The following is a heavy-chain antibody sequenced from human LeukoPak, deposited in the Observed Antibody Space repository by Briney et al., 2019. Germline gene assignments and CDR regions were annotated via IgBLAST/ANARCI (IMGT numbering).Heavy chain of an antibody. J-gene: IGHJ4*02. CDR1: GYTFTSYG. CDR3: ARDPYYYDSRPFDY. V-gene: IGHV1-18*01. D-gene: IGHD3-22*01. CDR2: ISAYNGNT. Sequence: ASVKVSCTASGYTFTSYGISWVRQAPGQGLEWMGWISAYNGNTNYAQKLQGRVTMTTDTSTSTAYMELRSLRSDDTAVYYCARDPYYYDSRPFDYWGQGTLVTASS.